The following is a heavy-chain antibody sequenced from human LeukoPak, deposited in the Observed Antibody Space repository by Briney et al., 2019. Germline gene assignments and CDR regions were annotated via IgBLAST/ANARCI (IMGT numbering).Heavy chain of an antibody. Sequence: ASVNVSCKASGYTFTSYGISWVRQAPGQGLEWMGWISAYNGNTNYAQKLQGRVTMTTDTSTSTAYMELRSLRSDDTAVYYCARELEAGVGFWSGYYSSNWFDPWGQGTLVTVSS. V-gene: IGHV1-18*01. CDR1: GYTFTSYG. CDR2: ISAYNGNT. J-gene: IGHJ5*02. D-gene: IGHD3-3*01. CDR3: ARELEAGVGFWSGYYSSNWFDP.